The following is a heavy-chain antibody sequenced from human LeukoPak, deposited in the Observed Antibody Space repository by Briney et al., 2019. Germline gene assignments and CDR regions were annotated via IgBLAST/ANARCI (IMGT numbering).Heavy chain of an antibody. CDR3: AKNQYYDSSGSDY. CDR1: GFTFSSYA. V-gene: IGHV3-23*01. D-gene: IGHD3-22*01. J-gene: IGHJ4*02. Sequence: PGGSLRLSCAASGFTFSSYAMGWVRQAPGKGLEWVSAISGSGGSTYYADSVKGRFTISRDNSKNTLYLQMNSLRAEDTAVYYCAKNQYYDSSGSDYWGQGTLVTVSS. CDR2: ISGSGGST.